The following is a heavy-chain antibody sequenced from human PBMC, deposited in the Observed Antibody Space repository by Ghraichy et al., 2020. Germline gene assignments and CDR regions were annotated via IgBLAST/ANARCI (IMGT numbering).Heavy chain of an antibody. J-gene: IGHJ4*02. CDR1: GFTFSSHV. CDR3: ARAAPYGSGSYNLDY. D-gene: IGHD3-10*01. CDR2: IAYDGSNT. Sequence: GGSLRLSCAASGFTFSSHVMHWVRQAPGSGLEWVAIIAYDGSNTYYIDSLMGRFTVSRDNSKNTLYLQMNSLRPEDTAVYYCARAAPYGSGSYNLDYWGRVTLVTVSS. V-gene: IGHV3-30*03.